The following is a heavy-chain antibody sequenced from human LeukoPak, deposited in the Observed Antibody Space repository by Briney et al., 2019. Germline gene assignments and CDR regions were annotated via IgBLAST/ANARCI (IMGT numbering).Heavy chain of an antibody. CDR2: IYSGGDT. Sequence: PSETLSLTXAVSGGSISSYYWSWIRQPPGKGLEWIGYIYSGGDTNYNPSLKSRVTISVDTSKNQFSLNLSPVTAADTAVYYCARKSRSNSYYYYMDVWGKGTTVTVSS. J-gene: IGHJ6*03. CDR1: GGSISSYY. V-gene: IGHV4-59*01. CDR3: ARKSRSNSYYYYMDV. D-gene: IGHD1-26*01.